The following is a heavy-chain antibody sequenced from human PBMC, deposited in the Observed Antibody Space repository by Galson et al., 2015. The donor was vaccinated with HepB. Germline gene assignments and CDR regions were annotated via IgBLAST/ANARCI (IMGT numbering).Heavy chain of an antibody. CDR1: GYTXXXYA. V-gene: IGHV1-18*01. D-gene: IGHD1-26*01. J-gene: IGHJ4*02. Sequence: SVKVSXKAXGYTXXXYAMNWVRQAPGQGLEWMGWISAYNGNTNYAQKLQGRVTMTTDTSTSTAYMELRSLRSDDTAVYYCARDKSRIVGATRFGYWGQGTLVTVXS. CDR3: ARDKSRIVGATRFGY. CDR2: ISAYNGNT.